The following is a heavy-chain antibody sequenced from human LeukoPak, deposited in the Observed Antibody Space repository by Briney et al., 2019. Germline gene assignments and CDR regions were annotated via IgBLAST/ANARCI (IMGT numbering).Heavy chain of an antibody. V-gene: IGHV3-66*01. CDR3: TRDSGLYSSGWGAFDY. CDR1: GFSFSSYA. D-gene: IGHD6-19*01. CDR2: IYPGGST. Sequence: GGSLRLSCAASGFSFSSYAMSWVRQTPGMGLEWGSIIYPGGSTYYADSVKGRFTISRDNSENTLFLQMNSLRAEDTALYYCTRDSGLYSSGWGAFDYWGQGTLVTVSS. J-gene: IGHJ4*02.